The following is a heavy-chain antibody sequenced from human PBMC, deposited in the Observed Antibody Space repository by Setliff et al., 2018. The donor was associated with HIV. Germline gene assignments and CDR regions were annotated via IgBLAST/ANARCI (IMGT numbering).Heavy chain of an antibody. V-gene: IGHV4-59*08. J-gene: IGHJ4*02. CDR3: ARQNRGGRTVMTRGAFDS. Sequence: PSETLSLTCTVSGDSTGSYYWSWIRQAPGKGLEWIGHIHYSGSTNYNPSLKSRVTMSVDTSKNQLSLEVSSVTATDTAVYYGARQNRGGRTVMTRGAFDSWGQGTQVTVSS. CDR2: IHYSGST. D-gene: IGHD3-16*01. CDR1: GDSTGSYY.